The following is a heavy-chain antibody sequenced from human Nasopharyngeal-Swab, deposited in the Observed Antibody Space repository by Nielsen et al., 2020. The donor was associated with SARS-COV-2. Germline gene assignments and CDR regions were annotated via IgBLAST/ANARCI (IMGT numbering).Heavy chain of an antibody. J-gene: IGHJ4*02. V-gene: IGHV3-30*18. CDR1: GFTFSSYG. Sequence: SCAASGFTFSSYGMHWVRQAPGKGLEWVAVISYDGSNKYYADSVKGRFTISRDNSKNTLYLQMNSLRAEDTAVYYCAKGAFFTYNWNSFDYWGQGTLVTVSS. CDR2: ISYDGSNK. D-gene: IGHD1/OR15-1a*01. CDR3: AKGAFFTYNWNSFDY.